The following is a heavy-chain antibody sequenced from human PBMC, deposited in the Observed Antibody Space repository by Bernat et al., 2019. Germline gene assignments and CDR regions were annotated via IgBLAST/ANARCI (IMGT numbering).Heavy chain of an antibody. CDR2: IYYSGST. J-gene: IGHJ4*02. CDR1: GGSITGDY. Sequence: QVQLQESGPGLVKPSETLSLTCSVSGGSITGDYWSWIRQPPGKGLEWMGYIYYSGSTKYNPSLESRVIMSVDTSKNQVSPKLNYVTAADTAVYYCARGPPEFDYWGQGTLVTVSS. CDR3: ARGPPEFDY. V-gene: IGHV4-59*01.